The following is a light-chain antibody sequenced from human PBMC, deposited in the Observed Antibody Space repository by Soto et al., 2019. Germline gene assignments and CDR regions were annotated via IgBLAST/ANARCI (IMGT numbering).Light chain of an antibody. Sequence: DIQMTQSPSSLAASVGDRVTITCRASHNISNFLNWYQQKPGMAPKLLIFAASSLQSGVPSRFTGSASGAHFTLTISSLQPEDFATYYCQQSSTIPRTFGRGTKVEIE. CDR3: QQSSTIPRT. CDR1: HNISNF. V-gene: IGKV1-39*01. CDR2: AAS. J-gene: IGKJ1*01.